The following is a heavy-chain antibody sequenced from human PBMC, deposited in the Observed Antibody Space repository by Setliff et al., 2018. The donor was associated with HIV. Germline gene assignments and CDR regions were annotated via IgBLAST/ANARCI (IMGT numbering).Heavy chain of an antibody. D-gene: IGHD3-22*01. V-gene: IGHV1-3*01. CDR3: ARAYYDSSGYIY. CDR1: GYIFTSYP. Sequence: GASVKVSCKASGYIFTSYPLHWVRQAPGERLEWMGWINSGTVNTKYAEKFQGRVAITRDTSASTAYMELSSLRSEDTAVYYCARAYYDSSGYIYWGQGTLVTVSS. CDR2: INSGTVNT. J-gene: IGHJ4*02.